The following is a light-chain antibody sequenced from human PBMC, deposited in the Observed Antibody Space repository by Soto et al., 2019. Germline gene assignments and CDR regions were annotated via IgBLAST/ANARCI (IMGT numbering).Light chain of an antibody. CDR2: DAR. CDR1: NVGGKS. J-gene: IGLJ1*01. Sequence: SYELTQPPSVSVAPGQTARITCGGDNVGGKSVQWYQQKPGQAPVLVLYDARDRPSWIPERFYGSNSGNTATLIISSVEAGDEADFYCQVWDTITDQYIFGSGTKVT. V-gene: IGLV3-21*02. CDR3: QVWDTITDQYI.